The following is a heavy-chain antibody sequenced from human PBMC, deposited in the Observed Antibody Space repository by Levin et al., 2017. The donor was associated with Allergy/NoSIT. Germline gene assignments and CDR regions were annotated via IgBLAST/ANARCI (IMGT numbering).Heavy chain of an antibody. J-gene: IGHJ4*02. V-gene: IGHV3-15*01. CDR1: GFTFSNAW. Sequence: GESLKISCAASGFTFSNAWMSWVRQAPGKGLEWVGRIKSKTDGGTTDYAAPVKGRFTISRDDSKNTLYLQMNSLKTEDTAVYYCTTDVRYCSSTSCYWMSIAASWEGDYWGQGTLVTVSS. D-gene: IGHD2-2*01. CDR3: TTDVRYCSSTSCYWMSIAASWEGDY. CDR2: IKSKTDGGTT.